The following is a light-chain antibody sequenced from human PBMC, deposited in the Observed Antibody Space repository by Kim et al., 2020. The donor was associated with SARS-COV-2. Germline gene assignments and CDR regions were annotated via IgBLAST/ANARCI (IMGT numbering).Light chain of an antibody. CDR3: SSFAGGNNLF. Sequence: QSALTQPPSASGSPGQSVTISCTGTSSDVGGYNYVSWYQQHPGKAPKLMIYEVNKRPSGVPDRFSGSKSGNTASLTVSGLQVEDEADYYCSSFAGGNNLFFGTGTKV. CDR2: EVN. J-gene: IGLJ1*01. V-gene: IGLV2-8*01. CDR1: SSDVGGYNY.